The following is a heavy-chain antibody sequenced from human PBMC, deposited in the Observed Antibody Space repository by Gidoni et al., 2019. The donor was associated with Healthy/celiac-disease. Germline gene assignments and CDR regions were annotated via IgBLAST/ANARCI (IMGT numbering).Heavy chain of an antibody. Sequence: EVQLVESGGGLVKPGGSRRLYCAASGFTCSNAWVSWVRQAPGKGLEWGVRIKSNTDGETTVYAAPVKGRFTISRDDSTTTLYLQMNSLKTEDTAVYDCTTLVGATTRDYWGQGTLVTVSS. CDR3: TTLVGATTRDY. CDR2: IKSNTDGETT. J-gene: IGHJ4*02. D-gene: IGHD1-26*01. V-gene: IGHV3-15*01. CDR1: GFTCSNAW.